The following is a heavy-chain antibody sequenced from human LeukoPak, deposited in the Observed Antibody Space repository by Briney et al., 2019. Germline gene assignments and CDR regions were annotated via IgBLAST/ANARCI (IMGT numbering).Heavy chain of an antibody. D-gene: IGHD2-8*01. CDR3: ARSYLVFNWFDP. Sequence: GSSVKVSFKASGGTFNNYAVSWMRQAPGQGLEWLGGIIPIFGTTNYTQNFQGRITITADESTNTAYMELSSLRSDDTAVYYCARSYLVFNWFDPWGQGTLVTVSS. J-gene: IGHJ5*02. V-gene: IGHV1-69*01. CDR2: IIPIFGTT. CDR1: GGTFNNYA.